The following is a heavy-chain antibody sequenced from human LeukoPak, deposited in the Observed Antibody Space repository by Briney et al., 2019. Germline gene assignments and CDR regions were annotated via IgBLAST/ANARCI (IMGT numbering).Heavy chain of an antibody. D-gene: IGHD4/OR15-4a*01. J-gene: IGHJ4*02. CDR3: ARRAGAHSHPYDY. Sequence: GGSLGLSRTVSGFTVSSDSMSWVRQAPGKGLEWVSFIYSGGSTHYSDSVKGLFTISRDNSKNTLYLQMNSLRAEDTAVYYCARRAGAHSHPYDYWGQGTLVTVSS. CDR2: IYSGGST. CDR1: GFTVSSDS. V-gene: IGHV3-53*01.